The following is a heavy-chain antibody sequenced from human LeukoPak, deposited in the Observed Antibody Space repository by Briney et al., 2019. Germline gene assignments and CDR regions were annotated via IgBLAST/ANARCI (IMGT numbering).Heavy chain of an antibody. J-gene: IGHJ6*03. V-gene: IGHV1-8*03. CDR3: ARAYSGSWYTPVYYYYYMDV. D-gene: IGHD6-13*01. Sequence: ASVKVSCKASGYTFTSYDINWVRQATGQGLEWMGWMNPNSGNTGYAQKFQGRVTITRNTSISTAYMELSSLRSEDTAVYYCARAYSGSWYTPVYYYYYMDVWGKGTTVTVSS. CDR1: GYTFTSYD. CDR2: MNPNSGNT.